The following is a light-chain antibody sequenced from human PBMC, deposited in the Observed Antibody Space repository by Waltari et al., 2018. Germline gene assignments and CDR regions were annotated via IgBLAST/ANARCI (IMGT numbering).Light chain of an antibody. CDR2: DDT. V-gene: IGLV3-21*03. CDR1: ERTGTT. J-gene: IGLJ2*01. CDR3: QVWDGDADHPV. Sequence: YELTQPPSVSVAPGKTAKHSWWGHERTGTTVHWSQQKPGPAPVLVIYDDTVRPSGIPKRISGSDTATLTIARVEAGDEAVYYCQVWDGDADHPVFGGGTKLTVL.